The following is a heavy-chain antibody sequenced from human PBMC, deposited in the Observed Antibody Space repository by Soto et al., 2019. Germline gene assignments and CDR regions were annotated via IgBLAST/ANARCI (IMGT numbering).Heavy chain of an antibody. D-gene: IGHD5-18*01. CDR1: GYSFTSYW. V-gene: IGHV5-10-1*01. CDR2: IDPSDSYT. CDR3: ATHSGGEYSYGYGLDY. Sequence: GESLKLSCKVSGYSFTSYWISWVRQMPGKGLEWMGRIDPSDSYTNYSPSFQGHVTISADKSISTAYLQWSSLKASDTAMYYCATHSGGEYSYGYGLDYWGQGTLVTVSS. J-gene: IGHJ4*02.